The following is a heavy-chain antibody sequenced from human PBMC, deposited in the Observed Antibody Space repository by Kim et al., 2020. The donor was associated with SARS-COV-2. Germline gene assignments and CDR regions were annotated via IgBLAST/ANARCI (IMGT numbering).Heavy chain of an antibody. CDR1: GGSISSSNW. J-gene: IGHJ4*02. CDR2: IYHSGST. CDR3: ARASYDSSGYSFDY. V-gene: IGHV4-4*02. Sequence: SETLSLTCAVSGGSISSSNWWSWVRQPPGKGLEWIGEIYHSGSTNYNPSLKSRVTISVDKSKNQFSLKLSSVTAADTAVYYCARASYDSSGYSFDYWGQGTLVTVSS. D-gene: IGHD3-22*01.